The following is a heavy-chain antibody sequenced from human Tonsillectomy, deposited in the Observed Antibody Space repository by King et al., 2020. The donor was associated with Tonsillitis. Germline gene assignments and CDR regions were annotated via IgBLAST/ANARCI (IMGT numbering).Heavy chain of an antibody. Sequence: VQLVESGGGVVQPGGSLRLSCAASGFTFSNYGMHWVRQAPGKGLEWVAFIRYDETNKYYADSVKGRFTISRDNSKNTLYLQMSSLRVEDTAVYYCAKCSSSSCYFIDYWGQGTLVTVSS. V-gene: IGHV3-30*02. CDR2: IRYDETNK. CDR1: GFTFSNYG. CDR3: AKCSSSSCYFIDY. D-gene: IGHD2-2*01. J-gene: IGHJ4*02.